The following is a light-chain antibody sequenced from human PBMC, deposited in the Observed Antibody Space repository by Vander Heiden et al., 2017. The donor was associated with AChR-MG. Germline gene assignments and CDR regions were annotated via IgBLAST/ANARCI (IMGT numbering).Light chain of an antibody. CDR2: DAS. J-gene: IGKJ4*01. CDR1: QSVSSH. V-gene: IGKV3-11*01. Sequence: EIVLTQSPATLSLSPAERATLPCRASQSVSSHLSWYQQKPGQAPRLLIHDASKRATGIPVRFSGSGSGTDFTLTISSLEPEDFAVYYCQQRSNWPLTFGGGTKVEIK. CDR3: QQRSNWPLT.